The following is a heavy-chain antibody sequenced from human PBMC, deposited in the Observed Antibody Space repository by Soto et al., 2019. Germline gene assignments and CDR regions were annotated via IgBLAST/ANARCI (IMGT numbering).Heavy chain of an antibody. D-gene: IGHD3-22*01. Sequence: QVQLQESGPGLVKPSQTLSLTCTVSGGSISSGDYYWSWIRQPPGKGLEWIGYIYYSGSTYYNPSLKSRVTISVDTSKNQFSLKLSSVTAADTAVYYCARERPYYYDSSGYYFDYWGQGTLVTVSS. CDR2: IYYSGST. CDR3: ARERPYYYDSSGYYFDY. V-gene: IGHV4-30-4*01. J-gene: IGHJ4*02. CDR1: GGSISSGDYY.